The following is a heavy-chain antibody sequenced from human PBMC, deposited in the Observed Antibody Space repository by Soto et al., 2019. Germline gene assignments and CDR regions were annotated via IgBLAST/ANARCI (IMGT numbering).Heavy chain of an antibody. V-gene: IGHV3-43*01. D-gene: IGHD3-10*01. Sequence: PGGSLRLSCAASGFTFDDYTMHWVRQFPGKGLEWVSLISWDGTSTYYADSVKGRFTISRDNSKNTLYLQMNSLRAEDTAVYYCAKDIVGSQLLWFGELPSYYFDYWGQGTLVTVSS. CDR3: AKDIVGSQLLWFGELPSYYFDY. CDR1: GFTFDDYT. CDR2: ISWDGTST. J-gene: IGHJ4*02.